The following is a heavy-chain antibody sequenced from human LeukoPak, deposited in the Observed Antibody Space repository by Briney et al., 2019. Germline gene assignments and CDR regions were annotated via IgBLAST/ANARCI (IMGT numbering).Heavy chain of an antibody. Sequence: GRSLRLSCAASRFTFSSYATHWVRQAPAKELEWVAVISYDGSNKYYADSVKGRFTISRDNSKNTLYLQMNSLRAEDTAVYYCCTGYSSGWGYFDYWGQGALVTVSS. CDR1: RFTFSSYA. J-gene: IGHJ4*02. CDR2: ISYDGSNK. V-gene: IGHV3-30*04. D-gene: IGHD6-19*01. CDR3: CTGYSSGWGYFDY.